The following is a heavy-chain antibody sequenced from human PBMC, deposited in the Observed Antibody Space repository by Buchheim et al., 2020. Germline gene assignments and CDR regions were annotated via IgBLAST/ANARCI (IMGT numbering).Heavy chain of an antibody. CDR2: IWYDGSNK. J-gene: IGHJ4*02. Sequence: QVQLVESGGGVVQPGRSLRLSCAASGFTFSSYGMHWVRQAPGKGLEWVAVIWYDGSNKYYADSVKGRFTISRDNSKNTPYLQMNSLRAEDTAVYYCARDYLYGDLYYFDYWGQGTL. V-gene: IGHV3-33*01. CDR1: GFTFSSYG. D-gene: IGHD4-17*01. CDR3: ARDYLYGDLYYFDY.